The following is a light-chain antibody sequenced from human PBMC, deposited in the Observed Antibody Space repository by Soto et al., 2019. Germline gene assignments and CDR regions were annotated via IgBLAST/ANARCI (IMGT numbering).Light chain of an antibody. CDR1: GSDVGDYNY. CDR2: EVS. V-gene: IGLV2-8*01. Sequence: QSALTQPPSASGSPGQSVTITCTGTGSDVGDYNYVSWYQQHPGKAPKLMIYEVSKRPSGVPDRFSGSKSANTASLTVSGLQAEDEANYYCSSYTDSSYVFGTGTKVTVL. J-gene: IGLJ1*01. CDR3: SSYTDSSYV.